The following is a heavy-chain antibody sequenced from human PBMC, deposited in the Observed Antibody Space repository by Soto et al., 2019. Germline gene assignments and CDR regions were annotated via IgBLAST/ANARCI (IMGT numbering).Heavy chain of an antibody. D-gene: IGHD3-3*02. CDR1: GFTFTSSA. CDR2: IVVGSGNT. Sequence: SVKVSCKASGFTFTSSAMQWVRQARGQRLEWIGWIVVGSGNTNYAQKFQERVTITRDMSTSTAYMELSSLRSEDTAVYYCARDPSIRSPPDYWGRGTLVTVSS. V-gene: IGHV1-58*02. J-gene: IGHJ4*02. CDR3: ARDPSIRSPPDY.